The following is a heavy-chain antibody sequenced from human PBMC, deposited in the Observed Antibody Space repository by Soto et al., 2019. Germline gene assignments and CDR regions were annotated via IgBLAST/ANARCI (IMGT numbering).Heavy chain of an antibody. CDR1: GGSFSGYY. D-gene: IGHD3-22*01. Sequence: PSETLSLTCAVYGGSFSGYYWGWIRQPPGKGLEWIGEINHSGSTNYNPSLKSRVTISVDTSKNQFSLKLSSVTAADTAVYYCERVRSVITEYRDYWGQGTLVTVSS. CDR2: INHSGST. J-gene: IGHJ4*02. CDR3: ERVRSVITEYRDY. V-gene: IGHV4-34*01.